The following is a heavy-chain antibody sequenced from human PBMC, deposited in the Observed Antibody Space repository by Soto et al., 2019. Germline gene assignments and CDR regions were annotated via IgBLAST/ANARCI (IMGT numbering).Heavy chain of an antibody. D-gene: IGHD6-6*01. CDR1: GYTFTDYR. J-gene: IGHJ5*02. Sequence: QVQLVQSGVEVKKPGASVKVSCKASGYTFTDYRMIWVRQAPGQGLEWMGIINPSGGSTNYAPNFKSRVTLTRDSFTSTVYMELSNLRSEDTAVYYCARPAGRLANWFDPWGQGTLVTVSS. V-gene: IGHV1-46*01. CDR3: ARPAGRLANWFDP. CDR2: INPSGGST.